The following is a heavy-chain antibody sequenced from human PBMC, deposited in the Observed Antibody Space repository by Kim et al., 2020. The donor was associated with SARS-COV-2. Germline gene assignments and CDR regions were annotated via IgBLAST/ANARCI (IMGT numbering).Heavy chain of an antibody. CDR1: GGSISSGGYY. CDR2: IYYSGST. CDR3: ARGGDYYYYGMDV. D-gene: IGHD4-17*01. J-gene: IGHJ6*02. Sequence: SETLSLTCTVSGGSISSGGYYWSWIRQHPGKGLEWIGYIYYSGSTYYNPSLKSRVTISVDTSKNQFSLKLSSVTAADTAVYYCARGGDYYYYGMDVWGQGTTVTVSS. V-gene: IGHV4-31*03.